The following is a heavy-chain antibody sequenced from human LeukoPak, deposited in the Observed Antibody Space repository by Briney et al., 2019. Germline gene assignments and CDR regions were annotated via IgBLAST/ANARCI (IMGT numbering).Heavy chain of an antibody. J-gene: IGHJ6*03. V-gene: IGHV3-23*01. Sequence: GGYLRLSCADSRFTFSSYTMNWVRQAPGKGLKWVLGVSANAVSTYYADSVKGRFTISRDNSKNTLYLHMDRLGTEDTAVYYCASMPSTEIYYFYYMDVWGKGTTVTVSS. CDR3: ASMPSTEIYYFYYMDV. CDR1: RFTFSSYT. CDR2: VSANAVST. D-gene: IGHD2-2*01.